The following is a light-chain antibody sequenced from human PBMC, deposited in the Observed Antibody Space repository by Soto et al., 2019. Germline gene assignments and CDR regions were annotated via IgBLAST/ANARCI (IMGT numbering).Light chain of an antibody. CDR2: YHT. J-gene: IGLJ1*01. CDR3: QVWDGSSDHRV. V-gene: IGLV3-21*04. Sequence: SYELTQPPSVSVAPGKTARITCGGNNIGTKSVHWYQQKPGQAPVLVIYYHTDEPSGIPERFSGSNSGNTATLTIRRVEAGDEADYYCQVWDGSSDHRVFGPGTKLTVL. CDR1: NIGTKS.